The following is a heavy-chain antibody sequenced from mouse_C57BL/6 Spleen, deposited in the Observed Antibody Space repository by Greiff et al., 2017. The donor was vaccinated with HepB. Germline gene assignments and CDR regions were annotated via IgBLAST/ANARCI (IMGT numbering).Heavy chain of an antibody. CDR3: ARPSHAVVARNWYFDV. J-gene: IGHJ1*03. V-gene: IGHV1-61*01. D-gene: IGHD1-1*01. CDR1: GYTFTSYW. Sequence: QAQLQQPGPELVRPGSSVKLSCKASGYTFTSYWMDWVKQRPGQGLEWIGNIYPSDSETHYNQKFKDKATLTVDKSSSTAYMQLSSLTSEDSAVYYCARPSHAVVARNWYFDVWGTGTAVTVSS. CDR2: IYPSDSET.